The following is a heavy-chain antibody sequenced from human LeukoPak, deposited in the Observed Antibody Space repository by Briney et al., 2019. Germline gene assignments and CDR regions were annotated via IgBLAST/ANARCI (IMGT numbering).Heavy chain of an antibody. J-gene: IGHJ4*02. Sequence: PGGSLRLSCAASGFSFSNYSMNWVRQAPGKGLEWVSSISSSSTYIYYADSVKGRFTISRDNAKNSLYLQMNSLRAEDTAVYYCARECTSGYWGQGTLVTVSS. D-gene: IGHD3-10*01. CDR1: GFSFSNYS. CDR3: ARECTSGY. CDR2: ISSSSTYI. V-gene: IGHV3-21*01.